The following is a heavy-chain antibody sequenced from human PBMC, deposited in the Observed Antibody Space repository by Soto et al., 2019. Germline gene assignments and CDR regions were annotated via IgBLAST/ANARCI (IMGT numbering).Heavy chain of an antibody. CDR1: GFTVSSNY. CDR2: IYSGGST. D-gene: IGHD6-13*01. V-gene: IGHV3-66*01. CDR3: ARARHLGYSSSWYPLSVDY. J-gene: IGHJ4*02. Sequence: GGSLRLSCAASGFTVSSNYMSWVRQAPGKGLEWVSVIYSGGSTYYADSVKGRFTISRDNSKNTLYLQMNSLRAEDTAVYYCARARHLGYSSSWYPLSVDYWGQGTLVTVSS.